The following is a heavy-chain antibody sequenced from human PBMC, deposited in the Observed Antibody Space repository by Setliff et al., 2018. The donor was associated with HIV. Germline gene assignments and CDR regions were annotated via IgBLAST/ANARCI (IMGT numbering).Heavy chain of an antibody. CDR2: IYVSGST. CDR1: GGSISSGSYY. V-gene: IGHV4-61*02. Sequence: KPSETLSLTCIVSGGSISSGSYYWSWIRQPAGKGLEWIGRIYVSGSTNYNPSLKSRVTMSVDTSKKQFSLKLSSVTAADAAVFYCARSRRYFDWSLDYWGQGTLVTV. D-gene: IGHD3-9*01. CDR3: ARSRRYFDWSLDY. J-gene: IGHJ4*02.